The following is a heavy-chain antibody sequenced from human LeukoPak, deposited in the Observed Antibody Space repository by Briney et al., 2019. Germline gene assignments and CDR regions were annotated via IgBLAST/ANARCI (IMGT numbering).Heavy chain of an antibody. V-gene: IGHV4-38-2*02. Sequence: PSETLSLTCTVSGYSISSTYYWGWIRQPPGKGLEWVGSVFHSGNTYYNPSLKSRLTISADPSKNQFSLTLTSVTAADTAVYYCARDRSVGVLPAPPFDFWGQGTLVTVSS. D-gene: IGHD6-6*01. CDR1: GYSISSTYY. J-gene: IGHJ4*02. CDR2: VFHSGNT. CDR3: ARDRSVGVLPAPPFDF.